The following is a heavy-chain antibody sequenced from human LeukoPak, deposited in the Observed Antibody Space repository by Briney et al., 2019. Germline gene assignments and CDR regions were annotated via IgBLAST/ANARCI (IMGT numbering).Heavy chain of an antibody. Sequence: GGSLRLSCAAPGFIFDNYAIHWVRQAPGKGLEWVSLISGDGGSTFYADSVRGRFTISRDDTRKSLSLQMSSLRSEDTALYYCARESETSGWYDYWGQGTLVTVSS. J-gene: IGHJ4*02. D-gene: IGHD6-19*01. V-gene: IGHV3-43*02. CDR2: ISGDGGST. CDR3: ARESETSGWYDY. CDR1: GFIFDNYA.